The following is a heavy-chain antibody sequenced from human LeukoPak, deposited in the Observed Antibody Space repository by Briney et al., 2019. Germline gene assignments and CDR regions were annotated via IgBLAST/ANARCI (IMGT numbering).Heavy chain of an antibody. Sequence: GGSLRLSCAAPGFIFDNYAIHWVRQAPGKGLEWVSLISGDGGSTFYADSVRGRFTISRDDTRKSLSLQMSSLRSEDTALYYCARESETSGWYDYWGQGTLVTVSS. J-gene: IGHJ4*02. D-gene: IGHD6-19*01. V-gene: IGHV3-43*02. CDR2: ISGDGGST. CDR3: ARESETSGWYDY. CDR1: GFIFDNYA.